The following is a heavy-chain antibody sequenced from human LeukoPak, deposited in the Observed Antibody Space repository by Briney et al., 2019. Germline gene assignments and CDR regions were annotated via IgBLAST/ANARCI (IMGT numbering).Heavy chain of an antibody. CDR1: GYTFTSYG. V-gene: IGHV1-18*01. CDR2: ISAYNGNT. Sequence: GASVKVSCKASGYTFTSYGISWVRQAPGQGLEWMRWISAYNGNTNYAQKLQGRVTMTTDTSTSTAYMELRSLRSDDTAVYYCARDHPSYYYDSSSYYATLDYWGQGTLVTVSS. D-gene: IGHD3-22*01. CDR3: ARDHPSYYYDSSSYYATLDY. J-gene: IGHJ4*02.